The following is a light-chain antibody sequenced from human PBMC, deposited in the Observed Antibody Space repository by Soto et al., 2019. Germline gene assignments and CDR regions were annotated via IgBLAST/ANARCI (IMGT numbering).Light chain of an antibody. Sequence: DIQMTQSPSSLSASVGDRVTITCRASLSIDKYISWYQHKAGKAPELLIYTASTLQSGVPSRFSGSGFGTDFTLTISSLRPEDFATYYCQQTYIASFPFGPGTKVDIK. CDR2: TAS. CDR1: LSIDKY. CDR3: QQTYIASFP. V-gene: IGKV1-39*01. J-gene: IGKJ3*01.